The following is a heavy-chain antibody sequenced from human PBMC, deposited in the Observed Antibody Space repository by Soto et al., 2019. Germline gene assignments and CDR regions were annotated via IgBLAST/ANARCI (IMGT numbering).Heavy chain of an antibody. CDR2: ISYDGSNK. CDR1: GFTFSSYA. Sequence: QVQLVESGGGVVQPGRSLRLSCVASGFTFSSYAMHWVRQAPGKGLEWVAVISYDGSNKYYADSVKGRFTISRDNSKNTLYLQMNSLRAEDTAVYYCARYTVVTAPTGWGQGTLVTVSS. V-gene: IGHV3-30-3*01. CDR3: ARYTVVTAPTG. D-gene: IGHD2-21*02. J-gene: IGHJ4*02.